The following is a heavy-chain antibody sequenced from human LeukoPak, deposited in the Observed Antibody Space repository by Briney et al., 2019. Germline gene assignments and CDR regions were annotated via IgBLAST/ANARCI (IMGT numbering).Heavy chain of an antibody. J-gene: IGHJ4*02. CDR2: INSDGSSA. Sequence: GGSLRLSCAASGFTFSSYWMHWVRQAPEKGLVWVSRINSDGSSASYADSVRGRFTISRDNAKNTLYLQMNSLRAEDTAVYYCAQNDYGGKTSGYWGQGTLVTVSS. CDR1: GFTFSSYW. D-gene: IGHD4-23*01. V-gene: IGHV3-74*01. CDR3: AQNDYGGKTSGY.